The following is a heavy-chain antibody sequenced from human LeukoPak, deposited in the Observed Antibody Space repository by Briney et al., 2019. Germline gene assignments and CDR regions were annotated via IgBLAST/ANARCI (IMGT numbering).Heavy chain of an antibody. D-gene: IGHD3-10*01. Sequence: GGSLRLSCAASGFTFTSYGMHWVRQAPGQGLEWVGVIWSDGSNKYYADSVKGRFTISRDTSKNPLYMQMNSLRAEGTDVYYWARDSRGTVVLWFGELLNYFDYWGQGTLVTVSS. CDR1: GFTFTSYG. V-gene: IGHV3-33*01. CDR3: ARDSRGTVVLWFGELLNYFDY. J-gene: IGHJ4*02. CDR2: IWSDGSNK.